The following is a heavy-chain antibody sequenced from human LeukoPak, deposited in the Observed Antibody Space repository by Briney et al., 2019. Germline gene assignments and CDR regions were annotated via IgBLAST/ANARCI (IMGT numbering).Heavy chain of an antibody. CDR2: IYPRDSHT. J-gene: IGHJ6*03. CDR3: TGVDFYYYYMDF. CDR1: GYSFTDYW. V-gene: IGHV5-51*01. Sequence: GESLKISCKASGYSFTDYWIGWVRQMPGKGLEWMGIIYPRDSHTIYSPSFQGQVTVSADKSITTAYLQWSSLKASDTAIYYCTGVDFYYYYMDFWGKGTTVSVSS.